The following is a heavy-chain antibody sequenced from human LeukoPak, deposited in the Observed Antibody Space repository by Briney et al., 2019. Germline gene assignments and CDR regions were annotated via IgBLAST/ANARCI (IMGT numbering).Heavy chain of an antibody. V-gene: IGHV1-69*05. Sequence: ASVKVSCKASGGTFSSYAISWVRQAPGQGLEWMGRIIPIFGTANYAQKFQSRVPITTDESTSTAYMELSSLRSEDTAVYYCPRGPFPVTTDWGQGTLVTVSS. CDR2: IIPIFGTA. J-gene: IGHJ4*02. CDR1: GGTFSSYA. D-gene: IGHD1-1*01. CDR3: PRGPFPVTTD.